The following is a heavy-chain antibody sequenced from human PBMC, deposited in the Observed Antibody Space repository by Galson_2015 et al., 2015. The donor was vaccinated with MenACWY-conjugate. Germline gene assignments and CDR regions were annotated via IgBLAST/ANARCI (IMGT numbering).Heavy chain of an antibody. D-gene: IGHD1-7*01. V-gene: IGHV4-59*01. CDR3: TRDRVLELRGGDDGMYF. J-gene: IGHJ6*02. CDR1: GASISSYY. CDR2: IYYSGST. Sequence: APLSLTCPVSGASISSYYWCWLRPPPGEGLEWIGYIYYSGSTNYNASLKSRVTISVDTSKNQFSLKLSSVTAADTAVYYCTRDRVLELRGGDDGMYFWGQGTTVTVSS.